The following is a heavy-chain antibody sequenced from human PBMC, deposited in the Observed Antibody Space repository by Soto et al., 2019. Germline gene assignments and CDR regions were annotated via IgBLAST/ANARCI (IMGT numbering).Heavy chain of an antibody. CDR2: IDPSDSYT. V-gene: IGHV5-10-1*01. D-gene: IGHD3-22*01. CDR1: GYSFTSYW. J-gene: IGHJ4*02. CDR3: ARRGYYYDNSGYSPLDY. Sequence: PGESLKISCKGSGYSFTSYWISWVRHMPGKGLEWMGRIDPSDSYTNYSPSFQGHVTISADKSISTAYLQWSSLKASDTAMYYCARRGYYYDNSGYSPLDYWGQGTLVTVSS.